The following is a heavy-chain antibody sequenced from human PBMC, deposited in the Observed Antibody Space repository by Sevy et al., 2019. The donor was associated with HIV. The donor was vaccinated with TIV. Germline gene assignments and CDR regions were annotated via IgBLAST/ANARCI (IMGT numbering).Heavy chain of an antibody. CDR3: ARETGSSHFDY. V-gene: IGHV3-7*01. D-gene: IGHD3-10*01. CDR1: GFTFSKYW. CDR2: INQDGSNK. J-gene: IGHJ4*02. Sequence: GGSLRLSCAASGFTFSKYWMSWVRQAPGKGLEWVANINQDGSNKDYVDSVKGRFTISRDNGKNSLYLQMNSLRAEDTAVDYCARETGSSHFDYWGQGTLVTVSS.